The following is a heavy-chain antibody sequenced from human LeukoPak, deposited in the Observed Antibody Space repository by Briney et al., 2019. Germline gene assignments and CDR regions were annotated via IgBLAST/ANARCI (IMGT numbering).Heavy chain of an antibody. CDR1: GGTFSSYA. CDR2: IIPIFGTA. J-gene: IGHJ3*02. Sequence: SVKVSCKASGGTFSSYAISWVRQASGQGLEWMGGIIPIFGTANYAQKFQGRVTITADESTSTAYMDLSSLRSEDTAVYYCARGGITIFGVVTVDAFDIWGQGTMVTVSS. CDR3: ARGGITIFGVVTVDAFDI. V-gene: IGHV1-69*01. D-gene: IGHD3-3*01.